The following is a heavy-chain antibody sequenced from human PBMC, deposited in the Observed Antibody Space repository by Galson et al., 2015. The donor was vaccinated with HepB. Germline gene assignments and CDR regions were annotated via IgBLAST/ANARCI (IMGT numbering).Heavy chain of an antibody. CDR1: GGSISSGSYY. J-gene: IGHJ5*02. V-gene: IGHV4-61*02. D-gene: IGHD3-3*01. Sequence: TLSLTCTVSGGSISSGSYYWSWLRQPAGKELEWIGRIYTSGSPNYNPSLKSRVTMSVDTSKNQFSLKLSSVTAADTAVYYCARHGQTYYDFWSGGGGWFDPWGQGTLVTVSS. CDR2: IYTSGSP. CDR3: ARHGQTYYDFWSGGGGWFDP.